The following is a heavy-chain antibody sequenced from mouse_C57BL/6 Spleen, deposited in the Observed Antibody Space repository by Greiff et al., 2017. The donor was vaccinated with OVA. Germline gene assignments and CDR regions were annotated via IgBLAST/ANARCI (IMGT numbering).Heavy chain of an antibody. J-gene: IGHJ2*01. CDR3: AVPTAQASYFDY. Sequence: QVQLQQSGPGLVQPSQSLSITCTVSGFSLTSYGVHWVRQSPGKGLEWLGVIWSGGSTDYNAAFISRLSISKDNSKSQVFFKMNSLQADDTAIYDCAVPTAQASYFDYWGQGTTLTVSS. V-gene: IGHV2-2*01. CDR1: GFSLTSYG. D-gene: IGHD3-2*02. CDR2: IWSGGST.